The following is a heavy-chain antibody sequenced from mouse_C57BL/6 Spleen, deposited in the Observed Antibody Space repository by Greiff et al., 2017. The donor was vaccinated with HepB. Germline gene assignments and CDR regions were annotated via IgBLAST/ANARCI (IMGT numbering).Heavy chain of an antibody. D-gene: IGHD1-1*01. V-gene: IGHV5-17*01. CDR1: GFTFSDYG. CDR2: ISSGSSTI. CDR3: ARLIYYYGKGSMDY. Sequence: EVQGVESGGGLVKPGGSLKLSCAASGFTFSDYGMHWVRQAPEKGLEWVAYISSGSSTIYYADTVKGRFTISRDNAKNTLFLQMTSLRSEDMAMYYCARLIYYYGKGSMDYWGQGTSVTVSS. J-gene: IGHJ4*01.